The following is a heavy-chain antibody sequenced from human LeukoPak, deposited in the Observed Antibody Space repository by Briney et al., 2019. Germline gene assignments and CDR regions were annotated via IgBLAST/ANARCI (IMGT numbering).Heavy chain of an antibody. Sequence: GGSLRLSCAASGFTFSIYVMTWVRQAPGKGLEWVSGISGSSTSTWYADSVKGRFTISRDNSKNTLYLQMNSLRVEDTAIYYCAKDGGIAARLVDNWGQGTLVTVSS. CDR1: GFTFSIYV. J-gene: IGHJ4*02. V-gene: IGHV3-23*01. CDR3: AKDGGIAARLVDN. CDR2: ISGSSTST. D-gene: IGHD6-6*01.